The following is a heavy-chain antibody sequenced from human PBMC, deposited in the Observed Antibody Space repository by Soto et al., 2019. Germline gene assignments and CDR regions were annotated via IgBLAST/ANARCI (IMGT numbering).Heavy chain of an antibody. CDR3: ARAEPLVIVPPDVDIPASFLPPDY. CDR2: ISGHNGKT. D-gene: IGHD5-12*01. V-gene: IGHV1-18*01. Sequence: QVQLVQSGAEVKKPGASVKISCKASGYTFTTYDITWVRQAPGQGLEWMGWISGHNGKTHYAQRFQGRVSMTTDTTTSTSDMELRSLRSDDTAVYFCARAEPLVIVPPDVDIPASFLPPDYWGQGTLVTVSS. J-gene: IGHJ4*02. CDR1: GYTFTTYD.